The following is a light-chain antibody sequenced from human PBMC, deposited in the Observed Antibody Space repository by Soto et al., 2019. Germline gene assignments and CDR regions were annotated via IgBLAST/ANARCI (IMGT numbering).Light chain of an antibody. CDR2: EVS. V-gene: IGLV2-8*01. J-gene: IGLJ1*01. Sequence: QSVLTQPPSASGSPVQSVTISCTGTSSDVGGYNYVSWYQQHPGKAPKLMIYEVSERPSGVPDRSSGSKSSNTASLTVSGLQAEDEADYYCSSYAGSNNFVFGTGTKVTVL. CDR3: SSYAGSNNFV. CDR1: SSDVGGYNY.